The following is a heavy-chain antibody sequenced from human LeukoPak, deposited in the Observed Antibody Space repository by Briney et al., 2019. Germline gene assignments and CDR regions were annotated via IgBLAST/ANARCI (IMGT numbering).Heavy chain of an antibody. V-gene: IGHV5-51*01. J-gene: IGHJ3*02. D-gene: IGHD2-2*01. CDR1: GYSFTSYW. CDR3: ARHRNPYCSSTSCYAFDI. Sequence: GESLKISCKGSGYSFTSYWIGWVRQMPGKGLEWMGIIYPGDSDTRYSPSFQGQVTTSADKSISTAYLQWSSLKASDTAMYYCARHRNPYCSSTSCYAFDIWGQGTMVTVSS. CDR2: IYPGDSDT.